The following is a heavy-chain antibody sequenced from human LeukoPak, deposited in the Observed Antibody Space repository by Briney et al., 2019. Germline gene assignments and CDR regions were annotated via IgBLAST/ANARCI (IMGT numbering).Heavy chain of an antibody. CDR3: ALTIAVAGPGPLDY. V-gene: IGHV1-2*04. D-gene: IGHD6-19*01. J-gene: IGHJ4*02. CDR2: INPNSGGT. Sequence: GASVKVSCKASGYTFTSYDINWVRQAPGQGLEWMGWINPNSGGTNYAQKFQGWVTMTRDTSISTAYMELSRLRSDDTAVYYCALTIAVAGPGPLDYWGQGTLVTVSS. CDR1: GYTFTSYD.